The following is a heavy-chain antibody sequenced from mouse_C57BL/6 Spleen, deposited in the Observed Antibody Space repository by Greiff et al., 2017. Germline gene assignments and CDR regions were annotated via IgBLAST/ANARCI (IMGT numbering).Heavy chain of an antibody. D-gene: IGHD2-3*01. CDR1: GYTFTSYG. CDR2: IYPRSGNT. J-gene: IGHJ4*01. CDR3: ARSGGEGGNDEDY. Sequence: VKLVESGAELARPGASVKLSCKASGYTFTSYGISWVKQRTGQGLEWIGEIYPRSGNTYYNEKFKGKATLTADKSSSTAYMELRSLPSEDAAVDYCARSGGEGGNDEDYWGQGTSVTVSS. V-gene: IGHV1-81*01.